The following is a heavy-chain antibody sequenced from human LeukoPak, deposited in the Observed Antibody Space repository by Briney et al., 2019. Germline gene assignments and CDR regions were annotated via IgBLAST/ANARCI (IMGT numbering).Heavy chain of an antibody. J-gene: IGHJ4*02. CDR1: GFSFSTYG. CDR2: ISNDGSET. D-gene: IGHD3-10*01. V-gene: IGHV3-30*02. CDR3: LKDQGGSGNPGN. Sequence: PGGSLRLSCEASGFSFSTYGMHWVRQAPGKGLDWLSYISNDGSETNHADSVKGRFTISRDNSKNTLYLQMNTLRPEDTAVYHCLKDQGGSGNPGNWGQGTLVTVSS.